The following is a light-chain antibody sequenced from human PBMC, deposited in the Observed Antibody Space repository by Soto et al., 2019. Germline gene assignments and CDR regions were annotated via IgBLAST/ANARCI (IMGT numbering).Light chain of an antibody. CDR1: QSVSSN. CDR3: QQYNNWPLYT. Sequence: EIVMTQSPATLSVSPGERATLSCRASQSVSSNFAWYHQKPGQAPRLLIYGASTRATGIPARFSGSGSGTEFTLTISSLQSEDFAVYYCQQYNNWPLYTFGQGTKLEIK. J-gene: IGKJ2*01. CDR2: GAS. V-gene: IGKV3-15*01.